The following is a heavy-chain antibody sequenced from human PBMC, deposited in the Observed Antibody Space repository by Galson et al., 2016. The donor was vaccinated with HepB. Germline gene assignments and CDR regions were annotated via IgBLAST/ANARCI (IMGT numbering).Heavy chain of an antibody. CDR1: GGSISSRDYY. Sequence: ETLSLTCTVSGGSISSRDYYWGWIRQPPGKGLEWVANIYYTGSEYYNPSLRSRVTISVDTSKNQFFLNLDSVTATDTAIYYCARQSMEWLVGGPYDIWGQGTTVRVAS. CDR3: ARQSMEWLVGGPYDI. D-gene: IGHD3-3*01. V-gene: IGHV4-39*01. CDR2: IYYTGSE. J-gene: IGHJ3*02.